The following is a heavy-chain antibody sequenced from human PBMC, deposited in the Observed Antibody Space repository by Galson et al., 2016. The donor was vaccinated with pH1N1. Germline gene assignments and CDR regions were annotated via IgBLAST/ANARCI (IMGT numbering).Heavy chain of an antibody. Sequence: QSGAEVKEPGESLTISCKGSASSFTSYWISWVRQMPGKGLEWMGRINPRDSYTDYSPSFQGHVTISTDESISTAYLKWITLKASDTAIYYCATGPSPDCWGRGTLVIVSS. J-gene: IGHJ4*02. CDR1: ASSFTSYW. CDR3: ATGPSPDC. CDR2: INPRDSYT. V-gene: IGHV5-10-1*01.